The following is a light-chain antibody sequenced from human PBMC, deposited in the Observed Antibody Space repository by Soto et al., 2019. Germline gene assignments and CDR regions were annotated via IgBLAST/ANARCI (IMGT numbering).Light chain of an antibody. V-gene: IGKV1-5*01. CDR2: DAS. J-gene: IGKJ1*01. CDR3: QHYNSYSEA. Sequence: DIPMTQSPSTLSASVGDRVTITCRASQSISSWLAWYQQKPGKAPKLLIYDASSLESGVPSRFSGSGSGTEFTLTISSLQPDDFETYYCQHYNSYSEALGQGTKVDIK. CDR1: QSISSW.